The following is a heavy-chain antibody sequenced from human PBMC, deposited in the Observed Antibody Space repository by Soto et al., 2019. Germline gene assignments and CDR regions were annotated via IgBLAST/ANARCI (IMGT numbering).Heavy chain of an antibody. V-gene: IGHV4-38-2*02. CDR1: GYCIRNGFN. CDR3: ARD. Sequence: SETLSLTCAVSGYCIRNGFNWGWIRQPPGKGLEWIGSNYVHGGTYYSPSLRSRVTVSKDTSKNQFSLRLNSVTAADTAVYYCARDWGQGTLVTVSS. J-gene: IGHJ4*02. CDR2: NYVHGGT.